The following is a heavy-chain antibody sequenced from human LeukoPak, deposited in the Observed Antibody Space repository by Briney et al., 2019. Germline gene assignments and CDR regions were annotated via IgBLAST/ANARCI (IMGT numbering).Heavy chain of an antibody. Sequence: GGSLRLSCAASGFTVSSYGMSWVRQAPGKGPEWVSLVYSDGVTRYADSVQGRFTISRDNSKNTVYLQMNNLRVEDTAVYHCVKDRAEGRAWVEFDPWGQGILVTVSS. V-gene: IGHV3-66*02. CDR3: VKDRAEGRAWVEFDP. CDR2: VYSDGVT. CDR1: GFTVSSYG. J-gene: IGHJ5*02.